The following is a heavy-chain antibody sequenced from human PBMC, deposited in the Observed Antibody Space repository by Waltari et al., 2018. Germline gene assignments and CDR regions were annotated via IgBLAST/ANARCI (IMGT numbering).Heavy chain of an antibody. CDR2: MNPNSGNT. J-gene: IGHJ4*02. CDR3: ARYNSPYSDFDY. Sequence: QVPLVQSGAEVKKPGASVKAPCKASGYHFTNFDVYWARQATGQGLEWMGWMNPNSGNTGYAQKFQGRVTMTRNTSVNTAYMELSSLRSEDTAFYYCARYNSPYSDFDYWGQGTLVTVSS. D-gene: IGHD3-22*01. V-gene: IGHV1-8*01. CDR1: GYHFTNFD.